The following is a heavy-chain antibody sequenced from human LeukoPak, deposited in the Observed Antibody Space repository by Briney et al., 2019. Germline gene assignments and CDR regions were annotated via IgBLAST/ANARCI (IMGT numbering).Heavy chain of an antibody. J-gene: IGHJ4*02. V-gene: IGHV3-48*01. Sequence: GGSLRLSCTASGFPFIEYSMNWVRQAPGKGLEWISYIGIDSGNTKYADSVRGRFTISADKAKNSLYPQMNSLRVEDTAVYYCVREHNYAFDNWGQGTLVSV. CDR3: VREHNYAFDN. CDR1: GFPFIEYS. D-gene: IGHD1-1*01. CDR2: IGIDSGNT.